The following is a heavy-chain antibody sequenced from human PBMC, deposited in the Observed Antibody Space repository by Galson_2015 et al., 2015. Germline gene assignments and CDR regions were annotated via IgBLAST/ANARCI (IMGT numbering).Heavy chain of an antibody. J-gene: IGHJ3*02. CDR3: ARDREVDLNYYDSSGYYYEEGGAFDI. Sequence: SLRLSCAASGFTFSSYSMNWVRQAPGKGLEWVSSISSSSSYIYYADSVKGRFTISRDNAKNSLYLQMNSLRAEDTAVYYCARDREVDLNYYDSSGYYYEEGGAFDIWGQGTMVTVSS. V-gene: IGHV3-21*01. CDR1: GFTFSSYS. D-gene: IGHD3-22*01. CDR2: ISSSSSYI.